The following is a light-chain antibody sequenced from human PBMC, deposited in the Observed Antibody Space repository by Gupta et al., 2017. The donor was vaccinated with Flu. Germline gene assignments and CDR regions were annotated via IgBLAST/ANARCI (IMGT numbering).Light chain of an antibody. CDR1: QSISSY. Sequence: PSSLFASVGDRVTITCRASQSISSYLNWYQQKPGKAPKLLIYAASSLQSGVPSRFSGSGPGTDFTLTISSLQPEEFATYYCQQSDSTPPTFGGGTKVEIK. CDR3: QQSDSTPPT. J-gene: IGKJ4*01. V-gene: IGKV1-39*01. CDR2: AAS.